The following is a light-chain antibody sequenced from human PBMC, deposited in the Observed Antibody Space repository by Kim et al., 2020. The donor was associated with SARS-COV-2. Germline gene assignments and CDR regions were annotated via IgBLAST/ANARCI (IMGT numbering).Light chain of an antibody. J-gene: IGKJ2*01. CDR1: QIISIKY. V-gene: IGKV3-20*01. CDR2: ATS. Sequence: EVVLTQSPGTLSLSPGDRATLSCRASQIISIKYFAWYQQKPGQAPRLLIFATSGRATGIPDRFSGSGSGTDFTLTISRLEPEDFAVYYCLQYGISPYTFGQGTKLEIK. CDR3: LQYGISPYT.